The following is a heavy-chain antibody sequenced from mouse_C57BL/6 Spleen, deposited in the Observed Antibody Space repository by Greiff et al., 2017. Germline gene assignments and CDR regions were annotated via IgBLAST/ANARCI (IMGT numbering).Heavy chain of an antibody. D-gene: IGHD1-1*01. V-gene: IGHV2-2*01. Sequence: QVQLQQSGPGLVQPSQSLSITCTVSGFSLTSYGVHWVRQSPGKGLEWLGVIWSGGSRDYNAAFISRLSISKDNSKSQVFFKMNSLQADDTAIYYCARARYYGSSYGYFDVWGTGTTVTVSS. CDR3: ARARYYGSSYGYFDV. J-gene: IGHJ1*03. CDR1: GFSLTSYG. CDR2: IWSGGSR.